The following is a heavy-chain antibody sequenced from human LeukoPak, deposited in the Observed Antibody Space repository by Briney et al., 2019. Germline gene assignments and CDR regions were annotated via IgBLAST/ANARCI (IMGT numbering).Heavy chain of an antibody. CDR2: ISGSGGST. V-gene: IGHV3-23*01. Sequence: GGSPRLSCAASGFTFSSYAMSWVRQAPGKGLEWVSAISGSGGSTYYADSVKGRFTISRDNSKNTLYLQMNSLRAEDTAVYYCAKAAARWLQFSLNRGYWGQGTLVTVSS. CDR3: AKAAARWLQFSLNRGY. CDR1: GFTFSSYA. D-gene: IGHD5-24*01. J-gene: IGHJ4*02.